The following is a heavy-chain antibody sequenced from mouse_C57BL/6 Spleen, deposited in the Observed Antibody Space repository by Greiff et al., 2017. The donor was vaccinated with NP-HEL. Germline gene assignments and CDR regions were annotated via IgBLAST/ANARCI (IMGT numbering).Heavy chain of an antibody. CDR2: INPNNGGT. CDR3: ARWEYYGSSPFDW. Sequence: VQLQQSGPELVKPGASVKISCKASGYTFTDYYMNWVKQSHGKSLEWIGDINPNNGGTSYNQKFKGKATLTVDKSSSTAYMELRSLTSEDSAVYYCARWEYYGSSPFDWWGQGTTLTVSS. CDR1: GYTFTDYY. V-gene: IGHV1-26*01. J-gene: IGHJ2*01. D-gene: IGHD1-1*01.